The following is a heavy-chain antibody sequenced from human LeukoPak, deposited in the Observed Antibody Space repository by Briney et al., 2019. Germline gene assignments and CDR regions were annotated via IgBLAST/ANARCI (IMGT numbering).Heavy chain of an antibody. CDR1: GFTFTTYA. CDR2: IGAGGAAT. CDR3: GRPTKFWLIQGDGVDV. J-gene: IGHJ6*02. D-gene: IGHD6-19*01. V-gene: IGHV3-23*01. Sequence: GASLRLFSAASGFTFTTYAMTWVRQAPGKGLEWVSSIGAGGAATFYSDSVKGRFTISRDNSMNTLYLQMSSLRADDTAVYYCGRPTKFWLIQGDGVDVWGQGTTVTVSS.